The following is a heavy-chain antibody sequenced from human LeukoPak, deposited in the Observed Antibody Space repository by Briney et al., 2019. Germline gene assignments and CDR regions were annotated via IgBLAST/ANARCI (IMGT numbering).Heavy chain of an antibody. V-gene: IGHV4-4*07. J-gene: IGHJ3*02. CDR2: IYTSGST. CDR1: GGSFSGYY. D-gene: IGHD2-15*01. Sequence: SETLSLTCAVYGGSFSGYYWSWIRQPAGKGLEWIGRIYTSGSTNYNPSLKSRVTMSVDTSKNQFSLKLSSVTAADTAVYYCARDLEPQHRYCSGGSCYGPHEAFDIWGQGTMVTVSS. CDR3: ARDLEPQHRYCSGGSCYGPHEAFDI.